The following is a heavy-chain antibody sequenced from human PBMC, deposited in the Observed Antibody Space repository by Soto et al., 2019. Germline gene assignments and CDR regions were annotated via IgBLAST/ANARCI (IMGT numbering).Heavy chain of an antibody. CDR1: GYNFFDYG. Sequence: QIQLVQSGAEVKKPGASVKVSCKASGYNFFDYGVSWVRQAPGQGLEWMGWVSPKSGNTDYARKVPGRVTMTTDISTSTAYMELRGLISDDTGVYYCARGRTVSSIGPLLVWGQGTLVSVAS. CDR2: VSPKSGNT. J-gene: IGHJ1*01. CDR3: ARGRTVSSIGPLLV. V-gene: IGHV1-18*01. D-gene: IGHD2-21*02.